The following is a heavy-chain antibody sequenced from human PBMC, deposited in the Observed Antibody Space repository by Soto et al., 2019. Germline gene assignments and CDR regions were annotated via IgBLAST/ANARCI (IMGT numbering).Heavy chain of an antibody. CDR1: GYTFTGYY. D-gene: IGHD3-22*01. J-gene: IGHJ4*02. V-gene: IGHV1-2*02. CDR3: ARVPPPGYYYDSSGYLDY. CDR2: INPNSGGT. Sequence: QVQLVQSGAEVKKPGASVKVSCKASGYTFTGYYMHWVRQAPGQGLEWMGWINPNSGGTNYAQKFQGRVTMTRDTFISTAYMERSRLRSDDTAVYYCARVPPPGYYYDSSGYLDYWGQGTLVTVSS.